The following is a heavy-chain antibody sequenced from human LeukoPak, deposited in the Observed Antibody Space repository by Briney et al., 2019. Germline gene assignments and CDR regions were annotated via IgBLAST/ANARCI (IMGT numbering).Heavy chain of an antibody. CDR1: GGSISSYY. CDR3: ASQRVPTYYFDY. CDR2: IYTSGST. Sequence: SETLSLTCTVSGGSISSYYWSWIRQSAGKGLEWIGRIYTSGSTNYNPSLKSRVTISVDTSKNQFSLKLSSVTAADTAVYYCASQRVPTYYFDYWGQGTLVTVSS. V-gene: IGHV4-4*07. J-gene: IGHJ4*02.